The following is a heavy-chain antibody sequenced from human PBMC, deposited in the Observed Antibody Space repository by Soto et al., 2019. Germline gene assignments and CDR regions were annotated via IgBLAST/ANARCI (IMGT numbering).Heavy chain of an antibody. V-gene: IGHV4-30-4*01. J-gene: IGHJ4*02. CDR1: GGSISSGDYY. D-gene: IGHD4-17*01. CDR3: ARQTTVTPIYFDY. CDR2: IYYSGST. Sequence: SETLSLTCTVSGGSISSGDYYWSWIRQPPGKGLEWIGYIYYSGSTYYNPSLKSRVTISVDTSKNQFSLKLSSVTAADTAVYYCARQTTVTPIYFDYWGQGTLVTVSS.